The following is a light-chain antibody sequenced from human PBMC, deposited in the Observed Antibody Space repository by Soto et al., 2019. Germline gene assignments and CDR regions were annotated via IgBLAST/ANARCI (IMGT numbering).Light chain of an antibody. CDR3: QQSYSTPPT. CDR2: AAS. Sequence: DIQMTQSPSSLSASVGDRVTITCRASQSISSYLNWYQQKPGKAPKLLIYAASSLQSGVPSRFSGNGSGTDFTLTISSLQPEDFATYYCQQSYSTPPTFGKGTKLEIK. J-gene: IGKJ2*01. CDR1: QSISSY. V-gene: IGKV1-39*01.